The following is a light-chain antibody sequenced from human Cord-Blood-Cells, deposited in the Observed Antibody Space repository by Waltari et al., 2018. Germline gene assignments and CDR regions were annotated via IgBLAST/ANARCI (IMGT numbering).Light chain of an antibody. CDR1: SSDVGGYNY. CDR3: SSYTSSSSWV. CDR2: DVS. J-gene: IGLJ3*02. V-gene: IGLV2-14*01. Sequence: QSALTQPASVSGSPGQSITISCTATSSDVGGYNYVPWYQQHPGNAPKLMIYDVSKRPSGVSNRFSGSKSGNTASLTISGLQAEDEADYYCSSYTSSSSWVFGGGTKLTVL.